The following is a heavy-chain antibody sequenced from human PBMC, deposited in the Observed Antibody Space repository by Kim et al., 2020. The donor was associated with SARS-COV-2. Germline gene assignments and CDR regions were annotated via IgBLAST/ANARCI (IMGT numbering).Heavy chain of an antibody. CDR2: IYYSGST. CDR1: GGSISSSSYY. Sequence: SETLSLTCTVSGGSISSSSYYWGWIRQPPGKGLEWIGSIYYSGSTYYNPSLKSRVTISVDTSKNQFSLKLSSVTAADTAVYYCARQHGGWSYYFDYWGQGTLVTVSS. J-gene: IGHJ4*02. V-gene: IGHV4-39*01. CDR3: ARQHGGWSYYFDY. D-gene: IGHD6-19*01.